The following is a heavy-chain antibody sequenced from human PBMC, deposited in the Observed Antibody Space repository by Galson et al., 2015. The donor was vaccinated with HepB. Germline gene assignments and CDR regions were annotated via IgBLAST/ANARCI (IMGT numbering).Heavy chain of an antibody. Sequence: SLRLSCAASGFTFSSYSMNWVRQAPGKGLEWVSYISSSSSTIYYADSVKGRFTISRDNAKNSLYLQMNSLRDEDTAVYYCARRGRGGYWYDFWSGYFTDKPNYYYYYGMDVWGQGTTVTVSS. CDR2: ISSSSSTI. CDR3: ARRGRGGYWYDFWSGYFTDKPNYYYYYGMDV. V-gene: IGHV3-48*02. D-gene: IGHD3-3*01. J-gene: IGHJ6*02. CDR1: GFTFSSYS.